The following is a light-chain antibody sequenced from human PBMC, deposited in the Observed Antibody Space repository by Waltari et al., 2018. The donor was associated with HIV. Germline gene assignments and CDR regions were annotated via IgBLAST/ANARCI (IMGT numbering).Light chain of an antibody. CDR3: AAWDDSLSGCV. V-gene: IGLV1-47*01. CDR2: RHK. CDR1: SSNIGSKY. Sequence: QSVLTQPPSASGTPGQRVTIPCSGSSSNIGSKYVYWYQQLPGTAPKLPSYRHKLRPAGVPDRCSGQMSGTAGSLASSGLRSEDEADYYCAAWDDSLSGCVFGGGTKLTVL. J-gene: IGLJ3*02.